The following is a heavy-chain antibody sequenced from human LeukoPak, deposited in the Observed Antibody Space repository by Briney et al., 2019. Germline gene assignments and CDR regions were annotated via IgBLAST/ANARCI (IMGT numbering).Heavy chain of an antibody. CDR3: ARHKRYYDSSGYYSPYYFDY. V-gene: IGHV4-39*01. Sequence: PSETLSLTCTVSGGSISNYYWGWIRQPPGKGLEWIGSIYYSGSTYYNPSLKSRVTISLDTSKNQFSLKLSSVTAADTAVYYCARHKRYYDSSGYYSPYYFDYWGQGTLVTVSS. J-gene: IGHJ4*02. CDR1: GGSISNYY. D-gene: IGHD3-22*01. CDR2: IYYSGST.